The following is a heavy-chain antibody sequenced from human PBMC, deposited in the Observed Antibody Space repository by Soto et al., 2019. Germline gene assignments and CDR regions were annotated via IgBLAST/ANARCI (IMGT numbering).Heavy chain of an antibody. V-gene: IGHV4-31*03. CDR2: IYYSGST. Sequence: QVQLQESGPGLVKPSQTLSLTCTVSGGSISSGGYYWSWIRQHPGKGLEWIGYIYYSGSTYYNPSLKSRVTISVDTSKNQFSLKLSSVTAADTAVYYCPRGIFPRLYFDYWGQGTLVTVSS. D-gene: IGHD3-3*01. J-gene: IGHJ4*02. CDR1: GGSISSGGYY. CDR3: PRGIFPRLYFDY.